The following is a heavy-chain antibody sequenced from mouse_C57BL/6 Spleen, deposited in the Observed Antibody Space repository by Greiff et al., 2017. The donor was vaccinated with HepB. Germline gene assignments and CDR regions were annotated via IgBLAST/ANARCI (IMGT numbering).Heavy chain of an antibody. CDR2: IYPGDGDT. V-gene: IGHV1-82*01. CDR1: GYAFSSSW. CDR3: AREACYGRSLGY. Sequence: VQLQQSGPELVKPGASVKISCKASGYAFSSSWMNWVKQRPGKGLEWIGRIYPGDGDTNYNGKFKGKATLTADKSSSTAYMQLSSLTSEDSAVYFCAREACYGRSLGYWGQGTTLTVSS. J-gene: IGHJ2*01. D-gene: IGHD1-1*01.